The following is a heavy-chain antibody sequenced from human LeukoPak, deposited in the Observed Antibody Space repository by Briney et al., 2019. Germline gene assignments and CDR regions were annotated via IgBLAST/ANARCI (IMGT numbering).Heavy chain of an antibody. D-gene: IGHD6-13*01. CDR3: ARVRWQQLADY. V-gene: IGHV4-34*01. CDR1: GGSFSGYY. J-gene: IGHJ4*02. CDR2: INHSGST. Sequence: PSETLSLTCAVYGGSFSGYYWSWIRQPPGKGLEWIGEINHSGSTYYNPSLKSRVTISVDTSKNQFSLKLSSVTAADTAVYYCARVRWQQLADYWGQGTLVTVSS.